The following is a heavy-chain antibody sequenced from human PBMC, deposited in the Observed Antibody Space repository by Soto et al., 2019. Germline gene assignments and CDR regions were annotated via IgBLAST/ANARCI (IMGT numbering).Heavy chain of an antibody. Sequence: PGGSLRLSCAASGFTFSSYWMSWVRQAPGKGLEWVANIKQDGSEKYYVDSVKGRFTISRDNAKNSLYLQMNSLRAEDTAVYYCATTPHYYDSSGYYYAHDYWGQGTLVTVSS. D-gene: IGHD3-22*01. CDR2: IKQDGSEK. V-gene: IGHV3-7*01. J-gene: IGHJ4*02. CDR1: GFTFSSYW. CDR3: ATTPHYYDSSGYYYAHDY.